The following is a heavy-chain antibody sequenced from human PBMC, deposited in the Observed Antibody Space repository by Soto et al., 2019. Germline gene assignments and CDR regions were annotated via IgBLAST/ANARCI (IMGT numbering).Heavy chain of an antibody. CDR2: IYYNSGST. Sequence: QVQLQESGPGLVKPSQTLSLTCIVSGGSIRSGGYFWSWVRQHPGKGLEWIGNIYYNSGSTYYTPTLQSRVSISVDTSKNPFSLDLSSVTAADTAVYFCTRDKPRPNNSGSGKGYYGRDVWGQGTRVIVS. CDR1: GGSIRSGGYF. CDR3: TRDKPRPNNSGSGKGYYGRDV. D-gene: IGHD3-10*01. J-gene: IGHJ6*02. V-gene: IGHV4-31*03.